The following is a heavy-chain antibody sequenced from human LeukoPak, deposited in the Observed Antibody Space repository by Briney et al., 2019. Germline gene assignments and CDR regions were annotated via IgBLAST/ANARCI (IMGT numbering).Heavy chain of an antibody. CDR3: ARVIGPPHYDSSGSDY. Sequence: GGSLRLSCAASGFTFRDYYMSWIRQAPGKGLEWVSYISSSGSTIYYADSVKGRFTISRDNAKNSLYLQMNSLRAEDTAVYYCARVIGPPHYDSSGSDYWGQGTLVTVSS. D-gene: IGHD3-22*01. J-gene: IGHJ4*02. CDR2: ISSSGSTI. CDR1: GFTFRDYY. V-gene: IGHV3-11*01.